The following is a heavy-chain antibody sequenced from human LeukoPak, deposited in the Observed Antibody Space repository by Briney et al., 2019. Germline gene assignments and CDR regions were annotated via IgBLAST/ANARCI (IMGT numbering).Heavy chain of an antibody. CDR1: GPTVTDFY. D-gene: IGHD1-20*01. J-gene: IGHJ5*02. CDR3: ARAGISASGEFDP. Sequence: ASVKVSCKASGPTVTDFYMHWVRQAPGQGLEWMGWINPKSGGTKYAQKFQDTVTMTRDTSINTAYLEVSSLRSDDTAVYYCARAGISASGEFDPWGQGTLVTVSS. V-gene: IGHV1-2*02. CDR2: INPKSGGT.